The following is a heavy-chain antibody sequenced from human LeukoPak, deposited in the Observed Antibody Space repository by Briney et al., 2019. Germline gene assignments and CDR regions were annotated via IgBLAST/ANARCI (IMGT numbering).Heavy chain of an antibody. CDR1: GFTFSSYA. CDR3: AKDTSIGRYCTNGVCSPFDY. V-gene: IGHV3-23*01. J-gene: IGHJ4*02. Sequence: PAGSLRLSRAGSGFTFSSYAMSWVRQAPGKGLEWVSAISDTGATTYDADSVKGRFTISRDNSRSTLYLQMNSLRAEDTALYYCAKDTSIGRYCTNGVCSPFDYWGQGTLVTVSS. D-gene: IGHD2-8*01. CDR2: ISDTGATT.